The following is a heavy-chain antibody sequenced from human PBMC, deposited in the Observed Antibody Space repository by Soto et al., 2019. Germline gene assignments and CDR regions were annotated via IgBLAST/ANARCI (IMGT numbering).Heavy chain of an antibody. J-gene: IGHJ6*02. CDR3: AREGGPLNYYGMDV. V-gene: IGHV3-13*01. D-gene: IGHD3-16*01. CDR1: GFTFSSYD. Sequence: GGSLRLSCAASGFTFSSYDMHWVRQATGKGLEWVSAIGTAGDTYYPGSVKGRFTISRENAKNSLYLQMNSLRAGDTAVYYCAREGGPLNYYGMDVWGQGTTVTVSS. CDR2: IGTAGDT.